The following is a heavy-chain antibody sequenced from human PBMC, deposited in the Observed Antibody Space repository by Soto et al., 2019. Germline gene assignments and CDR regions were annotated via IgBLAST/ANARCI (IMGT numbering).Heavy chain of an antibody. Sequence: ASVKVSCKTSGYAFPHYVINWVRQAPGHGLEWMGFSTHTGNTNYAQNFQGRVVLTTDTSTSTAYMEVTSLRSDDTAVYYCARSVEHPLYYWGQ. CDR1: GYAFPHYV. J-gene: IGHJ4*01. D-gene: IGHD1-1*01. V-gene: IGHV1-18*01. CDR2: STHTGNT. CDR3: ARSVEHPLYY.